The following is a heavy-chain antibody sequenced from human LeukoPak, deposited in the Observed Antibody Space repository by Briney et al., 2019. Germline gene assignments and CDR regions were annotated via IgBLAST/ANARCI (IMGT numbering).Heavy chain of an antibody. D-gene: IGHD6-6*01. Sequence: PSETLSLTCTVSGGSISTYYWNWIRPPPGKGLEWIGYIYYSGSTNYNPSLKSRVTISVDSSKNQFSRRLNSVTAADTAVYYCARFVLGQYYFDYWGQGTLVTVSS. CDR3: ARFVLGQYYFDY. V-gene: IGHV4-59*01. CDR2: IYYSGST. J-gene: IGHJ4*02. CDR1: GGSISTYY.